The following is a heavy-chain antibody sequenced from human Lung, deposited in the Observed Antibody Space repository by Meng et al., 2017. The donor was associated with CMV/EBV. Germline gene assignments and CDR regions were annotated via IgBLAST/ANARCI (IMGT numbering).Heavy chain of an antibody. CDR1: GLTPSSSY. J-gene: IGHJ4*02. D-gene: IGHD3-10*01. Sequence: RGSLSLSCVVSGLTPSSSYMSWVRQAPGKWLEWVANIKYDGSDKGYVGSVEGRFTISRDNAKNSVYLQMNTLRVEDTAVYYCARDPHFGALNYWGQGTLVTVSS. CDR2: IKYDGSDK. CDR3: ARDPHFGALNY. V-gene: IGHV3-7*01.